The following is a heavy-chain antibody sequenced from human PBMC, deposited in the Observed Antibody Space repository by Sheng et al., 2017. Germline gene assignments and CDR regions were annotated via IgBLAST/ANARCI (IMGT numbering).Heavy chain of an antibody. Sequence: QVRLQQWGAGLLKPSETLSLTCAVYGGSFSGYYWSWIRQFPGKGLEWIGEINHSGSSNYNPSLKGRVTMSVDTSKNQFSLKLRSVTAADTAVYYCARAGLGTPPYYIDVWGQGTTVTVSS. CDR3: ARAGLGTPPYYIDV. V-gene: IGHV4-34*02. CDR2: INHSGSS. D-gene: IGHD1-1*01. J-gene: IGHJ6*03. CDR1: GGSFSGYY.